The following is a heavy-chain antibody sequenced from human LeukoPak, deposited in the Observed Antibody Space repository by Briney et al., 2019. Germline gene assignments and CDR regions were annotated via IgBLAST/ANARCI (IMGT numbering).Heavy chain of an antibody. V-gene: IGHV4-30-4*01. J-gene: IGHJ3*02. CDR3: ASPPTTGRYAFDI. CDR2: IYYSGST. CDR1: GGSISSGDYY. D-gene: IGHD3-10*01. Sequence: SETLSLTCTVSGGSISSGDYYWSWIRQPPGKGLEWIGYIYYSGSTYYNPSLKSRVTISVDTSKNQFSLKLSSVTAADTAVYYCASPPTTGRYAFDIWGQGTMVTVSS.